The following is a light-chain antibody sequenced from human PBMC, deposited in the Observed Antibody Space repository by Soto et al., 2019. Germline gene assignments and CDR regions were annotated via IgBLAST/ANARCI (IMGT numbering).Light chain of an antibody. CDR1: SSDIGGSNH. V-gene: IGLV2-14*01. CDR2: EVS. Sequence: QSALTQPASVSGSPGQSITHSCTGTSSDIGGSNHVAWFQHHPGKVPRLIIYEVSHRPPGVSYRFSGSKSGNTASLTISGLQAEDEADYYCISYIASSTSYVFGSGTKGTVL. CDR3: ISYIASSTSYV. J-gene: IGLJ1*01.